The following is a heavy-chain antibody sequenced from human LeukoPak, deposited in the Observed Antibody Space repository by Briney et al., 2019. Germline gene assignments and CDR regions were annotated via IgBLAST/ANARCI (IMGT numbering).Heavy chain of an antibody. CDR2: IYYTGST. CDR1: GSSISNYY. CDR3: ARHWKGFDS. Sequence: SETLSLTCSVSGSSISNYYWGWIREPPGKGLEWIGYIYYTGSTNYNPSLKSRVTISVDTSKNQISLKLTSVTAADTAVYYCARHWKGFDSWGQGTLVTVSS. J-gene: IGHJ4*02. D-gene: IGHD1-1*01. V-gene: IGHV4-59*08.